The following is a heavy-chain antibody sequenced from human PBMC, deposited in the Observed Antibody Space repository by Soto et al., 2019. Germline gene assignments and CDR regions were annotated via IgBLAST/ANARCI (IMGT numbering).Heavy chain of an antibody. J-gene: IGHJ4*02. CDR2: FYYSGST. V-gene: IGHV4-59*01. Sequence: PPGKGLEWIGYFYYSGSTKYNPSLKSRVTILEDTSKNQFSLKLNSVTAADTAVYYCAREGRMGTFDYWGQGALVTVSS. CDR3: AREGRMGTFDY. D-gene: IGHD1-1*01.